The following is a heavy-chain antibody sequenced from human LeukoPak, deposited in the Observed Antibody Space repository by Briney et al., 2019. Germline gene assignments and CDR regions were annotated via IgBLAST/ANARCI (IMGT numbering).Heavy chain of an antibody. CDR1: GFTFSSYG. V-gene: IGHV3-33*01. CDR3: ARSFYDILTGYYGDYYGMDV. J-gene: IGHJ6*02. CDR2: IWYDGSNK. D-gene: IGHD3-9*01. Sequence: GGSLRLSCAASGFTFSSYGMHWVRQAPGKGLEWVAVIWYDGSNKYYADSVKGRLTISRDNSKNTLYLQMNSLRAEDTAVYYCARSFYDILTGYYGDYYGMDVWGQGTTVTVSS.